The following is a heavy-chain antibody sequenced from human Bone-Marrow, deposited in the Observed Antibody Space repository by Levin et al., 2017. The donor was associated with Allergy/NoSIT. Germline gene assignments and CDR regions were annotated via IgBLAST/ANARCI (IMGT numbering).Heavy chain of an antibody. D-gene: IGHD6-19*01. CDR1: GFTFGDYA. V-gene: IGHV3-49*03. J-gene: IGHJ4*02. CDR3: TRDDSSPSRKLDY. Sequence: PGGSLRLSCTASGFTFGDYAMSWFRQAPGKGLEWVGFIRSKAYGGTTEYAASVKGRFTISRDDSKSIAYLQMNSLKTEDTAVYYCTRDDSSPSRKLDYWGQGTLVTVSS. CDR2: IRSKAYGGTT.